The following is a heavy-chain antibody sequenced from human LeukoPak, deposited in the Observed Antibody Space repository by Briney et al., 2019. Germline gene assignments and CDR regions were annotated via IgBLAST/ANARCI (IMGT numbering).Heavy chain of an antibody. CDR2: IRYDGSNK. CDR3: AKGMTYYYDSSGNAPGY. V-gene: IGHV3-30*02. J-gene: IGHJ4*02. D-gene: IGHD3-22*01. Sequence: TGGSLRLSCAASGFTFSSYGMHWVRQAPGKGLEWVAFIRYDGSNKYYADSVKGRFTISRDNSKNTLYLQMNSLRAEDTAVYYCAKGMTYYYDSSGNAPGYWGQGTLVIVSS. CDR1: GFTFSSYG.